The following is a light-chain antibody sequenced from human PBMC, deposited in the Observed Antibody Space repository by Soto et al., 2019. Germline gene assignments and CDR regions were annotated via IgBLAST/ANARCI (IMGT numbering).Light chain of an antibody. J-gene: IGKJ1*01. Sequence: DVQMTQSPSTLSASVGDTVTITCRASQTINSLLPWYQHRPGKGPKLLIYKTSTVEGGVPLRFSGSGSGTEFTLTISSLQPADSATYYCQQYNTYPMTFGQGTKVDIK. CDR2: KTS. CDR3: QQYNTYPMT. CDR1: QTINSL. V-gene: IGKV1-5*03.